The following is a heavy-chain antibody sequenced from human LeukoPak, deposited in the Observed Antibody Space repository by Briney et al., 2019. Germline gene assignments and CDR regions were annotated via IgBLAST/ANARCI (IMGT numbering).Heavy chain of an antibody. CDR2: INTDESST. Sequence: GGSLRLSCAASGFTFSSYWMHWVRQVPGKRLVWVSRINTDESSTTYADSVKGRFTISRDNAKNTLYLQMDSLRADDTAVYYCVRDDSSSWYNIFQHWGQGTLVTVSS. CDR3: VRDDSSSWYNIFQH. J-gene: IGHJ1*01. CDR1: GFTFSSYW. D-gene: IGHD6-13*01. V-gene: IGHV3-74*01.